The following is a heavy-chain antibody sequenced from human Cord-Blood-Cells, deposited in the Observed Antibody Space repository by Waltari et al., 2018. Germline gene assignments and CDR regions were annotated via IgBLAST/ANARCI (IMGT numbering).Heavy chain of an antibody. Sequence: QVQLQESGPGLVQPSEILPLTCHVSGGSISSYYWSWTRQPPGKGLDGIGYIYSSGSTNYHPSLKSRVTIAVDTSKNQFSLKLSSVTAADTAVYYCARSVVPAAKIDYWGQGTLVTVSS. CDR2: IYSSGST. D-gene: IGHD2-2*01. CDR1: GGSISSYY. V-gene: IGHV4-59*01. J-gene: IGHJ4*02. CDR3: ARSVVPAAKIDY.